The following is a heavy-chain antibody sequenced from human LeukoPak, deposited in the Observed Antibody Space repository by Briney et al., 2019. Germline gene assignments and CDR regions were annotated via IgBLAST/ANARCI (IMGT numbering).Heavy chain of an antibody. CDR3: ARLSDTEGSSTSYRASDI. D-gene: IGHD2-2*01. J-gene: IGHJ3*02. CDR1: GFTFTTHW. CDR2: IKKDGNDK. V-gene: IGHV3-7*01. Sequence: GGSLRLSCAASGFTFTTHWMSWVRQAPGKGLEWVANIKKDGNDKHYLESVKGRFTISRDNAKNSLYLQMNSLRAEDTAVYYCARLSDTEGSSTSYRASDIWGQGTLVAVSS.